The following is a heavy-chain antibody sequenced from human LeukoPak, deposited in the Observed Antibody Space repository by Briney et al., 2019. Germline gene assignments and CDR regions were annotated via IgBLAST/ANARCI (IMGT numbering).Heavy chain of an antibody. D-gene: IGHD5-24*01. Sequence: ASVKVSCKASGGTFSSYAISWVRQAPGQGLEWMGGIIPIFGTANYAQKFQGRVTITTDESTSTAYMELSSLRSEDTAVYYCARGRRDGYNPLDYWGQGTLVTVSS. CDR3: ARGRRDGYNPLDY. CDR2: IIPIFGTA. CDR1: GGTFSSYA. J-gene: IGHJ4*02. V-gene: IGHV1-69*05.